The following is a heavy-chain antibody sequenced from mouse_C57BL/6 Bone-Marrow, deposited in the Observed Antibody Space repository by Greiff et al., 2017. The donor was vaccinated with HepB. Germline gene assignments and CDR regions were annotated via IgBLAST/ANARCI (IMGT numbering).Heavy chain of an antibody. V-gene: IGHV1-18*01. D-gene: IGHD2-1*01. CDR2: INPNNGGT. Sequence: EVQLQQSGPELVKPGASVKIPCKASGYTFTDYNMDWVKQSHGKSLEWIGDINPNNGGTIYNQKFKGKATLTVDKSSSTAYMERRSLTSEDTAVYYCARDYGNLWFAYWGQGTLVTVSA. J-gene: IGHJ3*01. CDR3: ARDYGNLWFAY. CDR1: GYTFTDYN.